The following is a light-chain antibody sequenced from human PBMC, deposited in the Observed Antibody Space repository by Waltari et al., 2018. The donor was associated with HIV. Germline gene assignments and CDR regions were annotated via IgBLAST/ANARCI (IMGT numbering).Light chain of an antibody. CDR1: SGRIAGNY. V-gene: IGLV6-57*02. J-gene: IGLJ3*02. CDR2: ENN. CDR3: QSYDSNNQGV. Sequence: NFMLPQPHSVSESPGKTVIISCPGSSGRIAGNYVQWFQQRPGSAPTTVIYENNQRPSGVPDRFSGSIDTSANSASLTISGLKTDDEADYYCQSYDSNNQGVIGGGTKLTVL.